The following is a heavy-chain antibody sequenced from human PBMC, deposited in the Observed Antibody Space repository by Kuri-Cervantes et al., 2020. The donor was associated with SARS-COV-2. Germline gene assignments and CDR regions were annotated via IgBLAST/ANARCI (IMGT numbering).Heavy chain of an antibody. D-gene: IGHD6-13*01. J-gene: IGHJ6*02. Sequence: GESLKISCKGSGYSFTSYWIGWVRQMPGKGLEWMGRIDPSDSYTNYSPSFQGHVTISADKSISTAYLQWSSLKASDTAMYYCARSMRYSSSWYYYYYGMDVWGQGTTVTVSS. CDR1: GYSFTSYW. V-gene: IGHV5-10-1*01. CDR3: ARSMRYSSSWYYYYYGMDV. CDR2: IDPSDSYT.